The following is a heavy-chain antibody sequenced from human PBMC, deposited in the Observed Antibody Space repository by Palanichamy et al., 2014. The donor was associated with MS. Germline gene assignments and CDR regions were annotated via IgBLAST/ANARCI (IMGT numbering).Heavy chain of an antibody. V-gene: IGHV3-21*06. CDR3: ARARSSGYDFVRDAFDI. J-gene: IGHJ3*02. D-gene: IGHD5-12*01. CDR1: GFTLSIYS. Sequence: EVQLVESGGGLVXPGGSLRVSCAASGFTLSIYSMNWVRQAPGKGLEWVSSIDTSSVYIDYADSVKGRYTISRDNAKNSLYLQMNSLRVVDTAVYHCARARSSGYDFVRDAFDIWGQGTMVTVSS. CDR2: IDTSSVYI.